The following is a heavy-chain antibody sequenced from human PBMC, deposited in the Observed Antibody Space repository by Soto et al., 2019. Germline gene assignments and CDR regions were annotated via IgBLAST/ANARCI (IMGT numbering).Heavy chain of an antibody. V-gene: IGHV3-53*02. Sequence: EVQLVETGGDLIQPGGSLRLSCAASGFTVSSDSMTWVRQAPGKGLEWISIIYSDNNTDYADSVKGRVSIARDTSKNIVYLQMNSLRAEDTAEYYCARHYSAMGVWGQGTTVTVSS. J-gene: IGHJ6*02. CDR3: ARHYSAMGV. CDR2: IYSDNNT. CDR1: GFTVSSDS.